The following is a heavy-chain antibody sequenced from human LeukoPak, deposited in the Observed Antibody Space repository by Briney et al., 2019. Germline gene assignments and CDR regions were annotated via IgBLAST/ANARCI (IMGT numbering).Heavy chain of an antibody. CDR2: IYTSGST. CDR3: ARDQLSNGDYGWFDY. CDR1: GGSISSGRYY. J-gene: IGHJ4*02. D-gene: IGHD4-17*01. V-gene: IGHV4-61*02. Sequence: SETLSLTCTVSGGSISSGRYYWSWIRQPAGKGLEWIGRIYTSGSTNYNPSLKSRVTISVDTSKNQFSLKLSSVTAADTAVYYCARDQLSNGDYGWFDYWGQGTLVTVSS.